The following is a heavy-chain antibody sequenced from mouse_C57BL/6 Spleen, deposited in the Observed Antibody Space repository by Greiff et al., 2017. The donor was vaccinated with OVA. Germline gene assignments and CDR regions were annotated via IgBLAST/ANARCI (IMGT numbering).Heavy chain of an antibody. CDR2: ISDGGSYT. CDR1: GFTFSSYA. CDR3: ARDRGDYDGGSWFAY. V-gene: IGHV5-4*01. Sequence: EVQRVESGGGLVKPGGSLKLSCAASGFTFSSYAMSWVRQTPEKRLEWVATISDGGSYTYYPDNVKGRFTISRDNAKNKLYLQMSHLKSEDTAMFYCARDRGDYDGGSWFAYWGQGTLVTVSA. J-gene: IGHJ3*01. D-gene: IGHD2-4*01.